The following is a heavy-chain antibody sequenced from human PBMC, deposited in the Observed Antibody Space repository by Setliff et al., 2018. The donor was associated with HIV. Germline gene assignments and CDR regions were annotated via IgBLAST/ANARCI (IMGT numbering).Heavy chain of an antibody. Sequence: SVKVSCKASGGTFSSYAISWVRQAPGQGLEWMGGIIPIFGTANYAQKFQGRVTITTDESTSTACMELSSLRSEDTALYYCARDRVPYSSSPSALDPWGQGTQVTVSS. CDR1: GGTFSSYA. J-gene: IGHJ5*02. V-gene: IGHV1-69*05. CDR2: IIPIFGTA. D-gene: IGHD2-2*01. CDR3: ARDRVPYSSSPSALDP.